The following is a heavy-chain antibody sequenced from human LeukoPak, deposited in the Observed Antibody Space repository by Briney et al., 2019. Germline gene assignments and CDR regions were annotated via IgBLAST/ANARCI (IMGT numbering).Heavy chain of an antibody. Sequence: PGGSLRLSCAASGLTISNYAMMWVRQAPGKGLEWVSTLTDDGSTFYAASVRGRFTFFRDDSKSTLFLQMNSLAAEDTAVYYCSKGRASGLVDWFDPWGQGTLVTVSS. J-gene: IGHJ5*02. CDR2: LTDDGST. CDR3: SKGRASGLVDWFDP. CDR1: GLTISNYA. D-gene: IGHD6-13*01. V-gene: IGHV3-23*01.